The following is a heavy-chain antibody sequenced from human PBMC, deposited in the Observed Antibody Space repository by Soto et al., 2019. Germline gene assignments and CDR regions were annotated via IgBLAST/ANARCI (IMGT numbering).Heavy chain of an antibody. CDR1: GGTFSSYA. J-gene: IGHJ4*02. D-gene: IGHD6-13*01. Sequence: ASVKVSCKASGGTFSSYAISWVRQAPGQGLEWMGGIIPIFGTANYAQKFQGRVTITADKSTSTAYMELSSLRSEDTAVYYCARSIAAAEPFDYWGQGTLVTVSS. CDR3: ARSIAAAEPFDY. V-gene: IGHV1-69*06. CDR2: IIPIFGTA.